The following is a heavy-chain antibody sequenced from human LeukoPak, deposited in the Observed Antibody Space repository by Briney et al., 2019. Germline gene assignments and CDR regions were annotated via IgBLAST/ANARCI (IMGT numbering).Heavy chain of an antibody. CDR1: GFTFSSYA. CDR3: AKQLGRNYFEY. CDR2: ISGSGDST. J-gene: IGHJ4*02. D-gene: IGHD7-27*01. V-gene: IGHV3-23*01. Sequence: PGGSLRLSCAASGFTFSSYAMNWVRQAPGKGLEWVSTISGSGDSTYYADSVKGRFTISRDNSKNTLYLQMNSLRAEDTAVYYCAKQLGRNYFEYWGQGILVTVSS.